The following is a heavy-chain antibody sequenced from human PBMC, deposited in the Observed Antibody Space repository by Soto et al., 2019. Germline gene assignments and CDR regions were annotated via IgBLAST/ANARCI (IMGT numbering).Heavy chain of an antibody. Sequence: QVQLVQSGAEVKKPGASVKVSCKASGVTFTSYGISWGRQAPGQGLEWMGGISAFNGSTNYAQKLQGRVTMTTDTSTSTAYMELRSLRSADTAVYYCARVRGRISYYYYGMDVWGQGTTVTVSS. J-gene: IGHJ6*02. V-gene: IGHV1-18*01. CDR1: GVTFTSYG. CDR2: ISAFNGST. D-gene: IGHD3-10*01. CDR3: ARVRGRISYYYYGMDV.